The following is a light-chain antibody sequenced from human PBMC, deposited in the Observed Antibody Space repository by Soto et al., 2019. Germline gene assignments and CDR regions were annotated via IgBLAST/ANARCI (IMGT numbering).Light chain of an antibody. Sequence: QSVLTQPPSVSGAPEQRITISCTGSPSNIGAGFDVHWYQQFPGTAPKLLIYGTTSRPSGVPDRFSGSQSGTSASLAITGLQAGDEADYYCQSYDTSLSGAWVFGGGTKVTVL. CDR3: QSYDTSLSGAWV. V-gene: IGLV1-40*01. CDR2: GTT. CDR1: PSNIGAGFD. J-gene: IGLJ3*02.